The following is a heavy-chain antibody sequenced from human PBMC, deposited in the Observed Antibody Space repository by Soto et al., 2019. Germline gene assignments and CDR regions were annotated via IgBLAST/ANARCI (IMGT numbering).Heavy chain of an antibody. CDR1: GGSISSGDYY. J-gene: IGHJ6*02. V-gene: IGHV4-30-4*01. Sequence: SETLSLTCTVFGGSISSGDYYWSWIRQPPGKGLEWIGYIYYSGSTYYNPSLKSRVTISVDTSKNQFSLKLSSVTAADTAVYYCAASCVACGGFNYYGMDVWGQGTTVTVSS. CDR2: IYYSGST. D-gene: IGHD5-12*01. CDR3: AASCVACGGFNYYGMDV.